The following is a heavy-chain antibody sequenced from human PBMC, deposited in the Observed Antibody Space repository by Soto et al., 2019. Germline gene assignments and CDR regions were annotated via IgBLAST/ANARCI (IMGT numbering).Heavy chain of an antibody. D-gene: IGHD3-16*01. CDR1: GGPFRGYS. V-gene: IGHV1-69*01. J-gene: IGHJ6*02. Sequence: QVQLVQSGAEVKKPGSSMRVSCKASGGPFRGYSLNWVRQAPGQGLEWIGGIVPDFGAPNYAQKFQGRVSITADEVTSTVYMELKGLRSDDTAVYYCATPARDFYGPFYQHSGLDVWGQGTRLTVSS. CDR3: ATPARDFYGPFYQHSGLDV. CDR2: IVPDFGAP.